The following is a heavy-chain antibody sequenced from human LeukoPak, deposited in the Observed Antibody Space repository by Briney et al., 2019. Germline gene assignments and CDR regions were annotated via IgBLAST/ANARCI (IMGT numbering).Heavy chain of an antibody. CDR3: AREGVLPRRVGMDV. V-gene: IGHV4-59*01. J-gene: IGHJ6*02. D-gene: IGHD2-8*01. Sequence: SETPSLTCTVSGGSISSYYWSWIRQPPGKGLEWIGYIYYSGSTNYNPSLKSRVTISVDTSKNQFSLKLSSVTAADTAVYYCAREGVLPRRVGMDVWGQGTTVTVSS. CDR1: GGSISSYY. CDR2: IYYSGST.